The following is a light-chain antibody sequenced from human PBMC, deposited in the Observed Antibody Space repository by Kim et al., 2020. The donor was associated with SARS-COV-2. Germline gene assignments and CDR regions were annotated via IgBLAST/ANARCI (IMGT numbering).Light chain of an antibody. V-gene: IGLV2-14*01. Sequence: QSALTQPASVSGSPGQSITISCTGTSSDVGAYNYVSWYQQHPGTAPKVIIYDVSKWPSGVSSRFSGSKSGNTAALTISGLQAEDEADYYCASYITSSTLWVFGGGTKVTVL. CDR2: DVS. CDR1: SSDVGAYNY. CDR3: ASYITSSTLWV. J-gene: IGLJ3*02.